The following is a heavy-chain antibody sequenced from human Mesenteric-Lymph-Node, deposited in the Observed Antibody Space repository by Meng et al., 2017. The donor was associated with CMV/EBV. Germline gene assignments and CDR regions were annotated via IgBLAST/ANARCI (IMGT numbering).Heavy chain of an antibody. J-gene: IGHJ4*02. CDR2: INPNSGGT. V-gene: IGHV1-2*02. CDR3: AANSGYYDIRVGAFGDY. Sequence: ASVKVSCKASGYTFTDYYMHWVRQAPGQGLEWMGWINPNSGGTNYAQKFQGRVTMTRDTSISTAYMELSSLRSEDTAVYYCAANSGYYDIRVGAFGDYWGQGTLVTVSS. CDR1: GYTFTDYY. D-gene: IGHD3-9*01.